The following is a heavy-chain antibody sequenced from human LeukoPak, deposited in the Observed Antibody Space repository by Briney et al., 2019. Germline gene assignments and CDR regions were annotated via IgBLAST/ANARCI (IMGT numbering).Heavy chain of an antibody. V-gene: IGHV3-23*01. D-gene: IGHD2-2*01. CDR2: ISGSGGST. CDR1: GFTFSSYA. Sequence: GGSLRLSCAASGFTFSSYAMSWVRQAPGKGLEWVSAISGSGGSTYYADSVKGRFTISRDNSKNTLYLQMNSLRAEDTAVYYCAKLGDIVVVPAATPGMDVWGQGTTVTVS. CDR3: AKLGDIVVVPAATPGMDV. J-gene: IGHJ6*02.